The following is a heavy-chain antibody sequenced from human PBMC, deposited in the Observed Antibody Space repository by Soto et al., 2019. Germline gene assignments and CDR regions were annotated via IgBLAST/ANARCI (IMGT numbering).Heavy chain of an antibody. CDR1: GGSISSYY. V-gene: IGHV4-59*08. Sequence: SETLSLTCTVSGGSISSYYWSWIRQPPGKGLEWIGYIYYSGSTNYNPSLKSRVTISVDTSKNQFSLKLSSVTAADTAVYYCARHGPYSSSSELDYWGQGTLVTVSS. J-gene: IGHJ4*02. CDR2: IYYSGST. CDR3: ARHGPYSSSSELDY. D-gene: IGHD6-6*01.